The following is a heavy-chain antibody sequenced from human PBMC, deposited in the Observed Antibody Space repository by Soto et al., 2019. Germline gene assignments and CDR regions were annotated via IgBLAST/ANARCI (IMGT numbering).Heavy chain of an antibody. CDR2: ISWNSARI. CDR3: AKDILFGETSYYYGMDV. V-gene: IGHV3-9*01. CDR1: GFTFDDYV. J-gene: IGHJ6*02. Sequence: EVQLVESGGGLVQPGRSLRLSCGASGFTFDDYVMHWVRQAPGKGLEWVSGISWNSARIDYADSVKGRFTISRDNAKNSLYLQMNRLRAEDTALYYCAKDILFGETSYYYGMDVWGQGTTVTVSS. D-gene: IGHD3-10*01.